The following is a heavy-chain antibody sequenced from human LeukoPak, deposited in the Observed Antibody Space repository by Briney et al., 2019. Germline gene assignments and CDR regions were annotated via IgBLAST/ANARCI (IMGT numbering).Heavy chain of an antibody. CDR3: ASSGYSYVSPNYYGMDV. Sequence: GGSLRLSCAASGFTFSSYGMHWVRQAPGKGLEWVAVISYDGSNKYYADSVKGRFTISRDNSKNTLYLQMNSLRAEDTAVYYCASSGYSYVSPNYYGMDVWGQGTTVTVSS. V-gene: IGHV3-30*03. D-gene: IGHD5-18*01. J-gene: IGHJ6*02. CDR1: GFTFSSYG. CDR2: ISYDGSNK.